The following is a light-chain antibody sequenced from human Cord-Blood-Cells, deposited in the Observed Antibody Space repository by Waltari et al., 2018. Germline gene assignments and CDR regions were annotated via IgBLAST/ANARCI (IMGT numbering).Light chain of an antibody. Sequence: QSALPQPASVSGSPGQSLTISCTGTSSDVGAYNYVPWYQQHPGKAPKPMIYDVSNRPSGVSNRFSGSKSGNTASLTISGLQAEDEADYYCSSYTSSSTRVFGGGTKLTVL. CDR2: DVS. V-gene: IGLV2-14*01. CDR1: SSDVGAYNY. CDR3: SSYTSSSTRV. J-gene: IGLJ3*02.